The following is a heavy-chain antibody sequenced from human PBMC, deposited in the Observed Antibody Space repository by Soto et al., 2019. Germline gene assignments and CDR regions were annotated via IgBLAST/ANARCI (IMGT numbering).Heavy chain of an antibody. Sequence: PSETLSLTCAVSGGSISSGGYSWSWIRQPPGKGLEWIGYIYHSGSTYYNPSLKSRVTISVDRSKNQFSLKLSSVTAADTAVYYCARDLRSRYCSGGSCSDYWGQGTLVTVSS. CDR3: ARDLRSRYCSGGSCSDY. CDR2: IYHSGST. D-gene: IGHD2-15*01. V-gene: IGHV4-30-2*01. CDR1: GGSISSGGYS. J-gene: IGHJ4*02.